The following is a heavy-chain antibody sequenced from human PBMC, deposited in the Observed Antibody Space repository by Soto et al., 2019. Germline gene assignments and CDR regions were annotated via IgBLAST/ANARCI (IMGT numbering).Heavy chain of an antibody. D-gene: IGHD3-16*01. CDR2: IYYSGST. J-gene: IGHJ4*02. Sequence: PPETLSLTCTFSVGSISIYYWGWIRQPPGKGLEWIGYIYYSGSTNYNPSLKSRVTISVDTSKNPFSLKLSSVTAADTAVYYCARCFNPHYFDYWGQGTLVTVSS. V-gene: IGHV4-59*01. CDR3: ARCFNPHYFDY. CDR1: VGSISIYY.